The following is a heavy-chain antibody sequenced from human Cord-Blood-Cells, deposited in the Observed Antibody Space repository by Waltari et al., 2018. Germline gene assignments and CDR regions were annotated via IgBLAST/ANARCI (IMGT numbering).Heavy chain of an antibody. D-gene: IGHD2-8*02. CDR2: INPNSGGT. Sequence: ASGYTFTGYYMHWVRQAPGQGLEWMGWINPNSGGTNYAQKFQGRVTMTRDTSISTAYMELSRLRSDDTAVYYCARLLKRGNAFDIWGQGTMVTVSS. CDR1: GYTFTGYY. V-gene: IGHV1-2*02. J-gene: IGHJ3*02. CDR3: ARLLKRGNAFDI.